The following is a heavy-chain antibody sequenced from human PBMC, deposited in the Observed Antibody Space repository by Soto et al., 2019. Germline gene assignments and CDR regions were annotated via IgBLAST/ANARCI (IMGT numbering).Heavy chain of an antibody. J-gene: IGHJ5*02. D-gene: IGHD3-9*01. CDR1: GASISGFY. CDR2: IYATGTT. CDR3: ARDFERSAIGP. Sequence: PSETLSLTCTVSGASISGFYWSWIRKSAGKGLEWIGRIYATGTTDYNPSLKSRVMMSVDTSKKQFSLKLRSVTAADTAVYYCARDFERSAIGPWGQGTSVTVSS. V-gene: IGHV4-4*07.